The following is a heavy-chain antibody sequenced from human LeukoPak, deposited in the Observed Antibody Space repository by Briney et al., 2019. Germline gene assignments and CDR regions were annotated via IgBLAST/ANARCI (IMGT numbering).Heavy chain of an antibody. CDR2: IYISGST. CDR3: ARDRGTWNDDGFDY. V-gene: IGHV4-4*07. D-gene: IGHD1-1*01. CDR1: GGSISSYC. Sequence: PSETLSLTCTVSGGSISSYCWSWIRQPAGKGLEWIGRIYISGSTNYNPSLKSRVTMSVDTSKNQFSLKLSSVTAADTAVYYCARDRGTWNDDGFDYWGQGTLVTVSS. J-gene: IGHJ4*02.